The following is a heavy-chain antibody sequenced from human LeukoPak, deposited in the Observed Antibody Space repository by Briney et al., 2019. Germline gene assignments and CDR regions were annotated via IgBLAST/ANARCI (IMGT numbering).Heavy chain of an antibody. J-gene: IGHJ5*02. CDR1: GGSITTYY. D-gene: IGHD3-10*01. CDR2: VSTSGRT. CDR3: ARDRVWFGELSEERPRNWFDP. V-gene: IGHV4-4*07. Sequence: SETLSLTCTVSGGSITTYYWSWIRQPAGKGLEWIGRVSTSGRTNYNPSLKSRLTMSADTSKKQFSLILNSVTAADTAVYYCARDRVWFGELSEERPRNWFDPWGQGTLVTVSS.